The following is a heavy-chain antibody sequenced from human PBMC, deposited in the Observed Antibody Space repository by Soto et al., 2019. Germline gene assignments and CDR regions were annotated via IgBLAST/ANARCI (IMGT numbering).Heavy chain of an antibody. Sequence: PGGSLRLSCAASGFTFSSYAMHWVRQAPGKGLEWVAVISYDGSNKYYADSVKGRFTISRDNSKNTLYLQMNSLRAEDTAVYYCARPTFRGYSSGRHGGMEVWGQGTTVTVS. CDR3: ARPTFRGYSSGRHGGMEV. J-gene: IGHJ6*02. V-gene: IGHV3-30-3*01. D-gene: IGHD5-18*01. CDR1: GFTFSSYA. CDR2: ISYDGSNK.